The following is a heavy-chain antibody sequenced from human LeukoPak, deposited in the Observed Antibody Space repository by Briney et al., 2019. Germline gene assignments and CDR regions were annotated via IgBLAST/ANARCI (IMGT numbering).Heavy chain of an antibody. Sequence: SETLSLTCTVSGGSISSYYWSWIRQPPGKGLEWIGYIYYSGSTNYNPSLKSRVTISVDTFKNQFSLKLSSVTAADTAVYYCAGNDWYFDLWGRGTLVTVSS. J-gene: IGHJ2*01. V-gene: IGHV4-59*01. CDR2: IYYSGST. CDR3: AGNDWYFDL. CDR1: GGSISSYY.